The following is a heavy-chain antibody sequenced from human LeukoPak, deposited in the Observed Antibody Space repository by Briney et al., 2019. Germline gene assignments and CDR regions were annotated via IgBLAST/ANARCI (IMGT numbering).Heavy chain of an antibody. CDR3: ARETTVPHYYMDV. CDR1: GGSISTYY. D-gene: IGHD4-17*01. Sequence: PSETLSLTCTVSGGSISTYYWSWIRQPPGKGLEWIGYIYYSGSTNYNPSLKSRVTISVDTSKNQFSLKLSSVTAADTAVYYCARETTVPHYYMDVWDKGTTVTISS. V-gene: IGHV4-59*01. J-gene: IGHJ6*03. CDR2: IYYSGST.